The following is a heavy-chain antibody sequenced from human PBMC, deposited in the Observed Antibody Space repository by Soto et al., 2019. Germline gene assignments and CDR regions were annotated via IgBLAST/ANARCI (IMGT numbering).Heavy chain of an antibody. CDR3: AKTNPTKTNTDGWYDWFAP. V-gene: IGHV3-23*01. J-gene: IGHJ5*02. CDR2: ITGSGVGM. Sequence: EVHLLESGGVLVQPGESLRLSCAATGFTFRDFAMTWVRQAPGKGLEWVSTITGSGVGMHYADSVKGRFTIARDTSKNTSYLQMNSLRAEDTAAYHCAKTNPTKTNTDGWYDWFAPWGQGTLVTVSS. D-gene: IGHD6-19*01. CDR1: GFTFRDFA.